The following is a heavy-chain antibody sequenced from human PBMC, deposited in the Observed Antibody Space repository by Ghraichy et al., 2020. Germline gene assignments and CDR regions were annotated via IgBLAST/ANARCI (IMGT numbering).Heavy chain of an antibody. J-gene: IGHJ6*02. CDR2: ISSSSSYI. CDR1: GFTFSSYS. D-gene: IGHD3-3*01. V-gene: IGHV3-21*01. CDR3: ASLLRFLESYYYGMDV. Sequence: GGSLRLSCAASGFTFSSYSMNWVRQAPGKGLEWVSSISSSSSYIYYADSVKGRFTISRDNAKNSLYLQINSLRAEDTAVYYCASLLRFLESYYYGMDVWGQGTTVTVSS.